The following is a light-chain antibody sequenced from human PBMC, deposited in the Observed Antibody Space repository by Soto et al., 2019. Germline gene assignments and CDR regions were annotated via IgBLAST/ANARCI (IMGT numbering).Light chain of an antibody. V-gene: IGKV1-5*03. Sequence: DIPMTQSTSTLSASVGDRVTITCRASQSISSWLAWYQQKPEKAPKLLIYKASTLERGVPSRFSGSGSGTEFAFTSSRLQADDFATYYCQQYNSYLYTFGQGTKLEIK. CDR3: QQYNSYLYT. CDR2: KAS. J-gene: IGKJ2*01. CDR1: QSISSW.